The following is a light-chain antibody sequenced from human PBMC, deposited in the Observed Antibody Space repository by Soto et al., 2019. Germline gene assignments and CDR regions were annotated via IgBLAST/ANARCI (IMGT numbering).Light chain of an antibody. CDR2: EVS. J-gene: IGLJ1*01. CDR1: NSDVGGYNY. CDR3: SSHAGSNNPDV. V-gene: IGLV2-8*01. Sequence: QSVLTQPPSASGSPGQSVTISCTGTNSDVGGYNYVSWYQQHPGKAPKLMISEVSKRPSGVPDRFSGSKSGNTASLTVSGLQAEDEADYSCSSHAGSNNPDVFGAGTKVTVL.